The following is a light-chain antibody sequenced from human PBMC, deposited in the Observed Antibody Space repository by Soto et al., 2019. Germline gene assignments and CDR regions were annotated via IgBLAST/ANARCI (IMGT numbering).Light chain of an antibody. J-gene: IGKJ2*01. CDR1: QSIAYY. V-gene: IGKV1-39*01. Sequence: DIQMTQSPSSLSASVGDRVTITCRASQSIAYYVNWFQQKPGKAPKLLIYAASTLQSGVPSRFSGSGSGTDFTLTISSLPPEDFATYFCQQSSNSPMYTFGQGTKLYI. CDR2: AAS. CDR3: QQSSNSPMYT.